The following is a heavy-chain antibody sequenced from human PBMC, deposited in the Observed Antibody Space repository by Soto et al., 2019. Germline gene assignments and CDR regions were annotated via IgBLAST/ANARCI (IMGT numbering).Heavy chain of an antibody. CDR1: GGSIGPYY. V-gene: IGHV4-59*01. Sequence: SETLSVTCTVSGGSIGPYYWSWIRQTPGKGPEWIAYIYYSGSTNYNPSLKSRVTISVDTSKNQCSLKLSSVTAADTAVYYCARASYYSDSFGYFLDSWGQGTLVTVSS. CDR3: ARASYYSDSFGYFLDS. J-gene: IGHJ4*02. D-gene: IGHD3-22*01. CDR2: IYYSGST.